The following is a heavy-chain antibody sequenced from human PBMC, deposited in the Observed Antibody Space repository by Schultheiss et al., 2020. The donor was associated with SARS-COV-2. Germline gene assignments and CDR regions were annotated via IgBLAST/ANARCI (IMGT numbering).Heavy chain of an antibody. D-gene: IGHD3-22*01. CDR1: GFTFSSYG. J-gene: IGHJ4*02. V-gene: IGHV3-33*01. CDR2: IWYDGSNK. Sequence: GGSLRLSCAASGFTFSSYGMHWVRQAPGKGLEWVAVIWYDGSNKYYADSVKGRFTISRDNAKNTLYLQMNSLRAEDTAVYYCARDSRYDSSGYYFDPTPTHFDYWGQGTLVTVSS. CDR3: ARDSRYDSSGYYFDPTPTHFDY.